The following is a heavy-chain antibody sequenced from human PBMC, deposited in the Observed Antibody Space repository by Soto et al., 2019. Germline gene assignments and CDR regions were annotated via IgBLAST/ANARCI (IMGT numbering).Heavy chain of an antibody. V-gene: IGHV3-13*01. Sequence: EVQLVESGGGLVQPGGSLRLSCAASGFTFSSYDMHWVRQATGKGLEWVSAIGTAGDTYYPGSVKGRFTISRENAKNSLYLQMNSLRAGDTAVYYCARGQGTYYDILTGYYSGWFDPWGQGTLVTVSS. CDR1: GFTFSSYD. CDR3: ARGQGTYYDILTGYYSGWFDP. D-gene: IGHD3-9*01. CDR2: IGTAGDT. J-gene: IGHJ5*02.